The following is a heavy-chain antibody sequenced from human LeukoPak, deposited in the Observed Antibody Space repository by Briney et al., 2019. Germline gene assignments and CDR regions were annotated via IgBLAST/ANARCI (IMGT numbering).Heavy chain of an antibody. CDR1: GFTFSSYG. Sequence: PGRSLRLSCAASGFTFSSYGMHWVRQAPGKGLEWVAVISYDGSNEYYADSVKGRFTISRDNSKNTLYLQMNSLRAEDTAVYYCAKDPLISWGQGTLVTVSS. CDR3: AKDPLIS. V-gene: IGHV3-30*18. J-gene: IGHJ4*02. CDR2: ISYDGSNE.